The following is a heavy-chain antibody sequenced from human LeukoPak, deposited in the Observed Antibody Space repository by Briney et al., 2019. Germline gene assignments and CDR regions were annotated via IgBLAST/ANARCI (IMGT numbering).Heavy chain of an antibody. CDR1: GGSISSSSYY. J-gene: IGHJ4*02. CDR2: IYYSGST. D-gene: IGHD6-13*01. Sequence: WETLSLTCTVSGGSISSSSYYWGWIRQPPGKGLEWIGSIYYSGSTYYNPSLKSRVTISVDTSKNQFSLKLSSVTAADTAVYYCARDLISGIAAAGLDYWGQGTLVTVSS. CDR3: ARDLISGIAAAGLDY. V-gene: IGHV4-39*02.